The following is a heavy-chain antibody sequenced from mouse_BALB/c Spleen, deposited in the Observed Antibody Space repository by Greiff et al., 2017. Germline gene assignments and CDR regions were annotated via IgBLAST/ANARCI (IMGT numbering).Heavy chain of an antibody. CDR2: ISSGGGST. Sequence: EVKVVESGGGLVKPGGSLKLSCAASGFAFSSYDMSWVRQTPEKRLEWVAYISSGGGSTYYPDTVKGRFTISRDNAKNTLYLQMSSLKSEDTAMYYCARNYRYGYAMDYWGQGTSVTVSS. D-gene: IGHD2-14*01. J-gene: IGHJ4*01. CDR1: GFAFSSYD. CDR3: ARNYRYGYAMDY. V-gene: IGHV5-12-1*01.